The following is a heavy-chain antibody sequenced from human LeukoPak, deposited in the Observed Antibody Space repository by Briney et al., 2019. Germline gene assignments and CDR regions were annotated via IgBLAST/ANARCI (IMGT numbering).Heavy chain of an antibody. CDR1: GFTSSDYS. D-gene: IGHD3-10*01. CDR3: ARGRSGSSPFDYYYYYMVV. V-gene: IGHV3-20*04. J-gene: IGHJ6*03. Sequence: GRSLRLSCAASGFTSSDYSMSSVCQAPGKGLESVSGINWKGGSTSYADSVKGRFTISRDNAKNSLYLQMHRLRAEDTALYCCARGRSGSSPFDYYYYYMVVWGKGATVTVSS. CDR2: INWKGGST.